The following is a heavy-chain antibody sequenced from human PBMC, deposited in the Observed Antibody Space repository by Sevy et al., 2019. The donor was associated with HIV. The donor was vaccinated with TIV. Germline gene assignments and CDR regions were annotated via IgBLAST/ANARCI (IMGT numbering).Heavy chain of an antibody. CDR3: ARVNYDILTGYFIFDY. J-gene: IGHJ4*02. CDR1: GGSISSYY. V-gene: IGHV4-59*01. Sequence: SETLSLTCTVSGGSISSYYWSWIRQPPGKGLEWIGYIYYSGSTNYNPSLKSRVTISVDTSKNQFSLKLSSVTAADTAVYYCARVNYDILTGYFIFDYWGQGTLVTVSS. D-gene: IGHD3-9*01. CDR2: IYYSGST.